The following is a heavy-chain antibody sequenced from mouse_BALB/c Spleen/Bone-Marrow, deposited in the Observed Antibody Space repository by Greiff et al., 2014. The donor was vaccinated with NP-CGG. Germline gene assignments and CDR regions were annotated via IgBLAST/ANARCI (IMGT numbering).Heavy chain of an antibody. J-gene: IGHJ4*01. CDR1: GYSFTGYT. CDR2: INPYNGGT. Sequence: EVQLVESGPELVKPGASMKISCKASGYSFTGYTMNWVKQSHGRNLEWIGLINPYNGGTSYNQKFKGKATLTVDKSSSTAYMELLSLTSEDSAVYYCARGYGSSYGYAMDYWGQGTSVTVSS. V-gene: IGHV1-18*01. D-gene: IGHD1-1*01. CDR3: ARGYGSSYGYAMDY.